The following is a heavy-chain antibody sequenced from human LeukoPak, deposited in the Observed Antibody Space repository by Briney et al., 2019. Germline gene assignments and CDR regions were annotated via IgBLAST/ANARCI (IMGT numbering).Heavy chain of an antibody. Sequence: EPLSLTCSVSGGFISSYYGRWLRQPPEGVLEWGGYCYYSGSTNYNPSLKGRVTISVDTSKNQFSLKLSSATAADTAVYYGARFSGWDFDYWGQGTLVTVSS. CDR1: GGFISSYY. CDR2: CYYSGST. CDR3: ARFSGWDFDY. D-gene: IGHD6-19*01. J-gene: IGHJ4*02. V-gene: IGHV4-59*13.